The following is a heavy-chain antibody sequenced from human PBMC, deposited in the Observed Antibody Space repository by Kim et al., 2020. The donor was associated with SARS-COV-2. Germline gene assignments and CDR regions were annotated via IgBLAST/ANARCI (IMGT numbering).Heavy chain of an antibody. D-gene: IGHD6-19*01. CDR1: GGSISSSSYY. Sequence: SETLSLTCTVSGGSISSSSYYWGWIRQPPGKGLEWIGSIYYSGSTYYNPSLKSRVTISVDTSKNQFSLKLSSVTAADTAVYYCARRNQWLVSHFDYWGQGTLVTVSS. J-gene: IGHJ4*02. V-gene: IGHV4-39*01. CDR2: IYYSGST. CDR3: ARRNQWLVSHFDY.